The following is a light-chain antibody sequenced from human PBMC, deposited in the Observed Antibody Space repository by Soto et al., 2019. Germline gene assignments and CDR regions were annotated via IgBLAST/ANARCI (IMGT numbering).Light chain of an antibody. J-gene: IGLJ2*01. CDR3: VVTYSAVGAV. CDR2: DTD. Sequence: QAVVTQEPSMTGSPGGTVTLTCGSSTCGVTTGHDPCWWQQRPGHATLTLIYDTDNKHSWTPARFSGSPLGAKSALTLSGAHHADEAEYYCVVTYSAVGAVFGGGTKLTVL. V-gene: IGLV7-46*01. CDR1: TCGVTTGHD.